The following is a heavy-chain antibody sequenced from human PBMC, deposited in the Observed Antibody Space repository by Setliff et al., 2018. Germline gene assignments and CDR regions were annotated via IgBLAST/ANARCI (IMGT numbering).Heavy chain of an antibody. J-gene: IGHJ4*02. CDR3: ARESRYYYDNLGTLDY. Sequence: SETLSLTCDVSGYSFKSDDYWAWIRQSPGRGLEWIGSVSHSGSPYYNPSLKSRLTISRDTSKNQVSLKLSSVTAADTAVYYCARESRYYYDNLGTLDYWGQGTLVTVSS. CDR2: VSHSGSP. CDR1: GYSFKSDDY. D-gene: IGHD3-22*01. V-gene: IGHV4-38-2*02.